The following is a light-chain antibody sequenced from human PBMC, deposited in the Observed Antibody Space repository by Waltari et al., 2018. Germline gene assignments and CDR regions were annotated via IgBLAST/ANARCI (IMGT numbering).Light chain of an antibody. J-gene: IGLJ1*01. CDR1: DIGGRT. V-gene: IGLV3-21*03. Sequence: SYVLTQPPSVSVAPGKTARIACGLNDIGGRTVNWYQQKPGQAPVLVVYGATDRPSGIPERFCGSTSGNSATLTISRVEAGDEADYYCQVWVSRTDHYVFGTGTKVTVL. CDR3: QVWVSRTDHYV. CDR2: GAT.